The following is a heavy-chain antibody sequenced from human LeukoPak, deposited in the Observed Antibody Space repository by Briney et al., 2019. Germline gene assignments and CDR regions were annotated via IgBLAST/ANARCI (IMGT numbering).Heavy chain of an antibody. CDR3: ARGTPAYSYGSSAYHYDYFEY. Sequence: SETLSLTCTVSGGSISSSSYYWGWIRQPPGKGLEWIGSIYYSGSTYYNPSLKSRVTISVDTSKNQFSLKLSSVTAADTAVYYCARGTPAYSYGSSAYHYDYFEYWGQGILVTVSS. CDR2: IYYSGST. D-gene: IGHD3-22*01. V-gene: IGHV4-39*01. CDR1: GGSISSSSYY. J-gene: IGHJ4*02.